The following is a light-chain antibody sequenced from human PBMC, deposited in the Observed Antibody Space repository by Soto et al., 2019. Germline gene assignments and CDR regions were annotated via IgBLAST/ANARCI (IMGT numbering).Light chain of an antibody. Sequence: QSVLTQPPSASGTPGQRVTISCSGSSSNIGSNTVNWYQQLPGTAHKLLIYSNNQRPSGVPDRFSGSKSGSSASLAISGLQSEDEADYYCAAWDDSLNGGVFGGGTKLTVL. V-gene: IGLV1-44*01. CDR2: SNN. CDR3: AAWDDSLNGGV. J-gene: IGLJ3*02. CDR1: SSNIGSNT.